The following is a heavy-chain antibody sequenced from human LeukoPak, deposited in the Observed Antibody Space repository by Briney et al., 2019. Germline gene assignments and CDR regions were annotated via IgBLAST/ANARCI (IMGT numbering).Heavy chain of an antibody. CDR2: ISGSGGST. CDR3: ARVAVAGGDIDY. D-gene: IGHD6-19*01. Sequence: PGGSLRLSCAASGFTFSSYEMNWVRQAPGKGLEWVSAISGSGGSTYYADSVKGRFTISRDNSKNTLYLQMNSLRAEDTAVYYCARVAVAGGDIDYWGQGTLVTVSS. CDR1: GFTFSSYE. V-gene: IGHV3-23*01. J-gene: IGHJ4*02.